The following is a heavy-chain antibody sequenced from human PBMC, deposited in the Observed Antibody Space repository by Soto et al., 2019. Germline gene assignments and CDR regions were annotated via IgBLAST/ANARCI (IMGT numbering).Heavy chain of an antibody. D-gene: IGHD3-22*01. CDR1: CGSISSGGYY. J-gene: IGHJ4*02. CDR2: IYYSGST. V-gene: IGHV4-31*03. Sequence: PSETLSLTCTVSCGSISSGGYYWSWIRQHPGKGLEWIGYIYYSGSTYYNPSLKSRVTISVDTSKNQVSLKLSSVTAADTAVYYCARTYYDSSGYYPDYWGQGTLVTVS. CDR3: ARTYYDSSGYYPDY.